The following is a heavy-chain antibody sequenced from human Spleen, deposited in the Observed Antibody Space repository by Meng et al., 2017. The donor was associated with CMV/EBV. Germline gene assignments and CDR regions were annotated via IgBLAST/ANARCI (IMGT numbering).Heavy chain of an antibody. CDR2: INSDGSST. CDR3: ARDRAIVVVPAAILEVNYYYYGMDV. CDR1: GFTFSSYW. D-gene: IGHD2-2*01. Sequence: GGSLRLSCAASGFTFSSYWMHWVRQAPGKGLVWVSRINSDGSSTSYADSVKGRFTISRDNAKNTLYLQMNSLRAEDTAVYYCARDRAIVVVPAAILEVNYYYYGMDVWGQGTTVTVSS. J-gene: IGHJ6*02. V-gene: IGHV3-74*01.